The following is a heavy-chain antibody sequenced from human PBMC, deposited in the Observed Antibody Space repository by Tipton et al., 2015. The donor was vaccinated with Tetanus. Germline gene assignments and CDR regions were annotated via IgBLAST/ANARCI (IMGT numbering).Heavy chain of an antibody. V-gene: IGHV4-39*01. D-gene: IGHD3-22*01. J-gene: IGHJ3*02. Sequence: LRLSCTVSGGSMSSYYWSWVRQPPGKGLEWIGSIYYSGTTYSNPSLGSRVTMSVDTSKIQFSLKVSSVTAADTAVYYCARLSSSANDAHAFDIWGQGTMVTVSS. CDR1: GGSMSSYY. CDR2: IYYSGTT. CDR3: ARLSSSANDAHAFDI.